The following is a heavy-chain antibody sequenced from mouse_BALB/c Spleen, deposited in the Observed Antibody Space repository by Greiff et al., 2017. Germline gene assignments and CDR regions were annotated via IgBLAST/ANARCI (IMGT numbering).Heavy chain of an antibody. CDR1: GFNIKDYY. CDR2: IDPENGNT. J-gene: IGHJ4*01. V-gene: IGHV14-1*02. Sequence: DVKLQESGAELVRPGALVKLSCKASGFNIKDYYMHWVKQRPEQGLEWIGWIDPENGNTIYDPKFQGKASITADTSSNTAYLQLSSLTSEDTAVYYCAMISLAMDYWGQGTSVTVSS. CDR3: AMISLAMDY.